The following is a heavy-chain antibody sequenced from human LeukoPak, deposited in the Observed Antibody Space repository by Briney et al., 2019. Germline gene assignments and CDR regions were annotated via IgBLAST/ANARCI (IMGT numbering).Heavy chain of an antibody. D-gene: IGHD3-16*01. CDR2: MKQDGSAK. Sequence: PGGSLRLSCAVSGFTFSSYWMAWVRQAPGKGLEWVANMKQDGSAKHYADSVKGRFTISRDNAKNSLYLQMNSLRAEDTAVHYCARDQGGALDFWGLGSLVTVSS. J-gene: IGHJ4*02. CDR1: GFTFSSYW. CDR3: ARDQGGALDF. V-gene: IGHV3-7*01.